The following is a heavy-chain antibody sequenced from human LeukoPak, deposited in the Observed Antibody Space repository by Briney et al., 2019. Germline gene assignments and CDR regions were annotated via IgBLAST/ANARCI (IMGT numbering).Heavy chain of an antibody. D-gene: IGHD2-15*01. CDR2: INHSGST. V-gene: IGHV4-34*01. J-gene: IGHJ6*03. CDR3: ARGGYSYYYYMDV. CDR1: GGSFSGYY. Sequence: SETLSLTCAVYGGSFSGYYWSWIRQPPGKGLEWIGEINHSGSTNYNPSLKSRVTISVDTSKNQFSLKLSSVTAADTAVYYRARGGYSYYYYMDVWGKGTTVTVSS.